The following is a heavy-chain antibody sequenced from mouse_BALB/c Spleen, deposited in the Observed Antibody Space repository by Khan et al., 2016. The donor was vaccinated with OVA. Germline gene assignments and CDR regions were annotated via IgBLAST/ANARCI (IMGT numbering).Heavy chain of an antibody. D-gene: IGHD1-1*02. V-gene: IGHV9-3-1*01. CDR3: ASGGYWYFDV. CDR2: INTYTGEP. CDR1: GYSFTNYG. Sequence: VQLVESGPEVKKPGETVKISCKASGYSFTNYGMNWVRQAPGKGLKWMGWINTYTGEPTYADDFKGRFAFSLETSASTAYLQINNLKNEDTATYFCASGGYWYFDVWGAGTMVTVSS. J-gene: IGHJ1*01.